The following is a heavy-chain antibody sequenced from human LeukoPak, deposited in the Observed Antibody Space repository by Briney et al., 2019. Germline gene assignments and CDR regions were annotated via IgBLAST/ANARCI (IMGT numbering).Heavy chain of an antibody. D-gene: IGHD3-22*01. J-gene: IGHJ4*02. V-gene: IGHV3-30*02. CDR3: AKGNYYYDSSGYYGY. Sequence: PGGSLRLSCAASGFTFSSYGMHWVRQAPGKGLEWVAFIRYDGSNKYYADSVKGRFTISRDNSKNTLYLQMNSLRAEDTAVYYCAKGNYYYDSSGYYGYWGQGTLVTVSS. CDR2: IRYDGSNK. CDR1: GFTFSSYG.